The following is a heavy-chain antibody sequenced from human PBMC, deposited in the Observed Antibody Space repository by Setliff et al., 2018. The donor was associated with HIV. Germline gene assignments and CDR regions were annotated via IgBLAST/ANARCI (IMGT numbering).Heavy chain of an antibody. Sequence: SETLSLTCAVYGGSFRDYYWSWIRQPPGKGLEWIGEIDHSGSTNYNPSLRSRVTISVDTSKNHFSLRLRSVTAADTAVYYCARVSCSSWYSIPRYYYYSMDVWGNGTTVTVSS. CDR1: GGSFRDYY. D-gene: IGHD6-13*01. CDR2: IDHSGST. J-gene: IGHJ6*03. CDR3: ARVSCSSWYSIPRYYYYSMDV. V-gene: IGHV4-34*01.